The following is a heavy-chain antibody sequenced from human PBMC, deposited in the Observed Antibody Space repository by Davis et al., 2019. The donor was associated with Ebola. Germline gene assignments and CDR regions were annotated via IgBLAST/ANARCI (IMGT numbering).Heavy chain of an antibody. V-gene: IGHV3-30-3*01. CDR3: ARDLNGDTAMVLYYYYGMDV. CDR2: ISYDGSNK. Sequence: GGSLRLSCAASGFTFSSYAMHWVRQAPGKGLEWVAVISYDGSNKYYADSVKGRFTISRDNSKNTLYLQMNSLRAEDTAVYYCARDLNGDTAMVLYYYYGMDVWGQGTTVTVSS. CDR1: GFTFSSYA. J-gene: IGHJ6*02. D-gene: IGHD5-18*01.